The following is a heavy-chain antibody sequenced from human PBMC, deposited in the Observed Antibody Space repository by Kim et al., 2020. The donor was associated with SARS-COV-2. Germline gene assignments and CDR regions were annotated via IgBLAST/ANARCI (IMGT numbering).Heavy chain of an antibody. CDR1: GFTFDDYA. CDR3: AKDIISGPPLAPSSGWYFSGFDY. V-gene: IGHV3-9*01. CDR2: ISWNSGSI. D-gene: IGHD6-19*01. Sequence: GGSLRLSCAASGFTFDDYAMHWVRQAPGKGLEWVSGISWNSGSIGYADSVKGRFTISRDNAKNSLYLQMNSLRAEDTALYYCAKDIISGPPLAPSSGWYFSGFDYWGQGTLVTVSS. J-gene: IGHJ4*02.